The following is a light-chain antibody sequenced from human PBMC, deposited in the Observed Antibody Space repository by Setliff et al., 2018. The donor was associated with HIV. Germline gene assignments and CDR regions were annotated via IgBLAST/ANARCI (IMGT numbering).Light chain of an antibody. CDR2: GAS. V-gene: IGKV3-20*01. CDR3: QQYGSSPPLT. J-gene: IGKJ4*01. CDR1: QSVSKNY. Sequence: GTLSLSPGERATLSCRASQSVSKNYLAWYQFKPGQAPRLLISGASRRATGIPDRFSGSGSGTDFTLTINRLEPEDFAVYYCQQYGSSPPLTFGGGTKVDIK.